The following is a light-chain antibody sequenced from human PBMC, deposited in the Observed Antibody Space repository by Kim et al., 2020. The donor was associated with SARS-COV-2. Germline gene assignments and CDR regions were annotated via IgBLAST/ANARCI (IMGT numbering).Light chain of an antibody. V-gene: IGLV2-11*01. J-gene: IGLJ1*01. CDR1: SSDVGGYNY. Sequence: QSALTQPRSVSGSPGQSVTISCTGTSSDVGGYNYVSWYQQYPGKAPKLMTYDVSERPSGVPDRFSGSKSGNTASLTVSGLQAEDEADYYCCSYAGSFYVFGTGTKVTVL. CDR2: DVS. CDR3: CSYAGSFYV.